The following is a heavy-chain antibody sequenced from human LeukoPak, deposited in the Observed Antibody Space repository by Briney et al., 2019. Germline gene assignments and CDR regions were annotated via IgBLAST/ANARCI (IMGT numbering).Heavy chain of an antibody. D-gene: IGHD3-10*01. CDR3: AREDYYGSGSYSKFDY. CDR2: TYTSGST. J-gene: IGHJ4*02. CDR1: GGSISSYY. V-gene: IGHV4-4*07. Sequence: PSETLSLTCTVSGGSISSYYWSWIRQPAGKGLEWIGRTYTSGSTNYNPSLKSRVTMSVDTSKNQFSLKLSSVTAADTAVYYCAREDYYGSGSYSKFDYWGQGTLVTVSS.